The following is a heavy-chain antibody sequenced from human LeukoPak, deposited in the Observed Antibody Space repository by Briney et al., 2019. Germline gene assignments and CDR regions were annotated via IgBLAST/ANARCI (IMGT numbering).Heavy chain of an antibody. CDR1: GYSFTSYW. CDR3: ARHLLQSGSGSYSPFDY. V-gene: IGHV5-10-1*01. Sequence: PGESLKISCKGSGYSFTSYWISWVRQMPGKGLEWMGRIDPSGSYTNYSPSFQGHVTISADKSISTAYLQWSSLKASDTAMYYCARHLLQSGSGSYSPFDYWGQGTLVTVSS. CDR2: IDPSGSYT. J-gene: IGHJ4*02. D-gene: IGHD3-10*01.